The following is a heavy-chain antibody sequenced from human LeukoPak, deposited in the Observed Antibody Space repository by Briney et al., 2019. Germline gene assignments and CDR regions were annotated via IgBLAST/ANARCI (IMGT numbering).Heavy chain of an antibody. V-gene: IGHV3-33*01. CDR1: GFTFSSYG. J-gene: IGHJ4*02. CDR2: IWYDGSNK. D-gene: IGHD3-22*01. Sequence: GRSLRLSCAASGFTFSSYGMHWVRQAPGKGLEWVAVIWYDGSNKYYADSVKGRFTISRDNSKNTLYLQMNSLRAEDTAVYYCARRNYYDSSGYLIDYWGQGTLVTVSS. CDR3: ARRNYYDSSGYLIDY.